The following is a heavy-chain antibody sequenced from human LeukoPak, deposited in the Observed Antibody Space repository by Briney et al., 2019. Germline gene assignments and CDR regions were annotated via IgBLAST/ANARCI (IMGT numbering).Heavy chain of an antibody. Sequence: ASETLSLTCGVSGGSITSTNYWTWVRPPPGKGLEWIGEVNLQGSTNYNPSLMGRVAISVDMSENHISLQLTSVTAPDTAAYYCAREGGPYRPLDYSGQGTLVTVSS. CDR2: VNLQGST. CDR3: AREGGPYRPLDY. J-gene: IGHJ4*02. V-gene: IGHV4-4*02. CDR1: GGSITSTNY.